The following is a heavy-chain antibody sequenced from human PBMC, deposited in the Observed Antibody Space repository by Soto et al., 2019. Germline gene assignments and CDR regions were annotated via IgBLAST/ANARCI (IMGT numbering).Heavy chain of an antibody. CDR2: IIPIFGTA. CDR1: GGTFSSYA. D-gene: IGHD3-10*01. V-gene: IGHV1-69*13. J-gene: IGHJ4*01. CDR3: ARDLYGAGSYDY. Sequence: SLKVSCKASGGTFSSYAISWVRQAPGQGLEWMGGIIPIFGTANYAQKFQGRVTITADEYTSTAYMELSSLRSEDTAVYYCARDLYGAGSYDYGGHGSLVTVSS.